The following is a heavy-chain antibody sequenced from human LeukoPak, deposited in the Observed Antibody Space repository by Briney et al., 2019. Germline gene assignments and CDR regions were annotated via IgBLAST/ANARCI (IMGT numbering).Heavy chain of an antibody. D-gene: IGHD3-16*01. Sequence: SETLSLTCTVSGDSTSSSNYYWGWIRQPPGKGLEWIGSMYYGGSTYYNPSLKSRVTISVDKSKNQVSLKLTSVTAADTAVYYCARHPSFGTGAFEIWGQGTMVGVTS. CDR1: GDSTSSSNYY. CDR3: ARHPSFGTGAFEI. J-gene: IGHJ3*02. V-gene: IGHV4-39*01. CDR2: MYYGGST.